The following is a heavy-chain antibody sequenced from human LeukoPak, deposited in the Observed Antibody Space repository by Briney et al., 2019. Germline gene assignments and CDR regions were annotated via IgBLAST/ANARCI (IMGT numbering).Heavy chain of an antibody. CDR1: GFTFSTYG. CDR2: IYSGGST. D-gene: IGHD5-12*01. V-gene: IGHV3-53*01. J-gene: IGHJ4*02. Sequence: PGGSLRLSCAAAGFTFSTYGMSWVRQAPGKGLEWVSVIYSGGSTYYADSVKGRFTISRDNSKNTLYLQMNSLRAEDTAVYYCARKWLRSYFDYWGQGTLVTVSS. CDR3: ARKWLRSYFDY.